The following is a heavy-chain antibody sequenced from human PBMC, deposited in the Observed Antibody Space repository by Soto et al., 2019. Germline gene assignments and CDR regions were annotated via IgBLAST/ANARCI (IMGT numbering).Heavy chain of an antibody. CDR1: GGSIRNGDYY. V-gene: IGHV4-30-4*01. Sequence: GPRTAMSSETLSLTCTVSGGSIRNGDYYWGWIRQPPGKGLEWIGYVYYSGTTYSHPSLNSRLTISLDTSQKQVSLELTSVTAADTAVYYCARVVIRMAIQLLDSWGPGTLVTVSS. CDR2: VYYSGTT. CDR3: ARVVIRMAIQLLDS. J-gene: IGHJ4*02. D-gene: IGHD2-15*01.